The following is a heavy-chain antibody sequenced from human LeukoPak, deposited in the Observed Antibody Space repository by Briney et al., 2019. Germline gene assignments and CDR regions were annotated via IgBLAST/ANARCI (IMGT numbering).Heavy chain of an antibody. V-gene: IGHV1-18*01. J-gene: IGHJ2*01. Sequence: GASVKVSCKASGYTFTSYGISWVRQAPGQGLEWMGWISAYNGNTNYAQKLQGRVTMTTDTSTSTAYMEMRSLRSDATAVYYCASIPYYDSSGYICWGRGTMVSVPS. CDR2: ISAYNGNT. CDR1: GYTFTSYG. D-gene: IGHD3-22*01. CDR3: ASIPYYDSSGYIC.